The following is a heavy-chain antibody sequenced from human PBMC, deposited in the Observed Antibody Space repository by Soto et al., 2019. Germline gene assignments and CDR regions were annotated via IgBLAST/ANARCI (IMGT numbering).Heavy chain of an antibody. J-gene: IGHJ6*02. CDR2: IIPIFGTA. CDR1: GGTFSSYA. V-gene: IGHV1-69*13. D-gene: IGHD3-3*01. CDR3: AREVRFLEWLEAYYYYGMDV. Sequence: GASVKVSCKASGGTFSSYAISWVRQAPGQGLEWMGGIIPIFGTANYAQEFQGRVTITADESTSTAYMELSSLRSEDTAVYYCAREVRFLEWLEAYYYYGMDVWGQGTTVTVSS.